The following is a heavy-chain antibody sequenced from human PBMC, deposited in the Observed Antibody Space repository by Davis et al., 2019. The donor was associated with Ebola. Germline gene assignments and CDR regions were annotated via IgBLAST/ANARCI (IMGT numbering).Heavy chain of an antibody. CDR2: MNPNSGNT. V-gene: IGHV1-8*02. J-gene: IGHJ5*02. Sequence: ASVKVSCKASGGTFSSYAISWVRQAPGQGLEWMGWMNPNSGNTGYAQKFQGRVTMTRNTSISTAYMELSSLRSEDTAVYYCARVPRALWDRLFDPWGQGTLVTVSS. CDR1: GGTFSSYA. CDR3: ARVPRALWDRLFDP. D-gene: IGHD3-10*01.